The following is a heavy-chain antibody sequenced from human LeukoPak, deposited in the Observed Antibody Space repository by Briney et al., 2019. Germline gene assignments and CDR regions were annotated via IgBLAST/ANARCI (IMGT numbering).Heavy chain of an antibody. CDR2: ISAYNGNT. V-gene: IGHV1-18*01. Sequence: ASVKVSCKASGYIFTSYGISWVRQAPGQGREWMGWISAYNGNTNHAQNFQGRVTVTTETSTSTAYMELRSLRSDDTAVYYCARDRGTYYDFWSGYHYWGQGTLVTVSS. D-gene: IGHD3-3*01. CDR3: ARDRGTYYDFWSGYHY. CDR1: GYIFTSYG. J-gene: IGHJ4*02.